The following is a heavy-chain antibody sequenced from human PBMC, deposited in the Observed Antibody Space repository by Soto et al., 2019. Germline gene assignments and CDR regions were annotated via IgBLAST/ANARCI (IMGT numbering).Heavy chain of an antibody. J-gene: IGHJ3*02. V-gene: IGHV1-46*01. CDR3: ARIYTGRSTDSTGYYCAALGASFHM. CDR1: GYRFTTYY. CDR2: INPSGGST. D-gene: IGHD3-22*01. Sequence: GSSAKVSCKSSGYRFTTYYMHWLRQAPGQGPEWMGMINPSGGSTTYGEKFHGRVTMTRDTSRSTVYMELSGLRSDDTAVYYCARIYTGRSTDSTGYYCAALGASFHMWG.